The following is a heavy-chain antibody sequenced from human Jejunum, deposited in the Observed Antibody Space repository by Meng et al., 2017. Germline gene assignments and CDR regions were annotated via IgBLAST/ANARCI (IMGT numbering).Heavy chain of an antibody. CDR1: RLMFKNYV. CDR2: IYGSGEVT. J-gene: IGHJ4*02. Sequence: GESLKISCAASRLMFKNYVMAWVRQAPGKGLEWVSSIYGSGEVTYYADSVKGRFTISRDNSRNTLNLQMNSLRAEDTDVYYCANDLGDSTGYNSGWFVSEHFYYWGQGTLVTVSS. D-gene: IGHD6-19*01. CDR3: ANDLGDSTGYNSGWFVSEHFYY. V-gene: IGHV3-23*01.